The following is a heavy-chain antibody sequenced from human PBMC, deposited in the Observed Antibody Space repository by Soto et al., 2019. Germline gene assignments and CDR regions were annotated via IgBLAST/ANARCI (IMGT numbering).Heavy chain of an antibody. CDR2: IIPIFGTA. D-gene: IGHD3-10*01. Sequence: ASVKVSCKASGGTFSSYAISWVRQAPGQGLEWMGGIIPIFGTANYAQKFQGRVTITADESTSTAYMELSSLRSEDTAVYYCARIAGFRGAVAFSYYGMDVWGQGTTVTVSS. J-gene: IGHJ6*02. V-gene: IGHV1-69*13. CDR3: ARIAGFRGAVAFSYYGMDV. CDR1: GGTFSSYA.